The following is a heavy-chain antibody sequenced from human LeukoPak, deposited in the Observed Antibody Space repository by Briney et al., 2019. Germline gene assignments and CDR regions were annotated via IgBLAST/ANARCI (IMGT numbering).Heavy chain of an antibody. V-gene: IGHV3-33*06. CDR2: IWYDGRKR. CDR3: AKDNGYCSSTSCHPYYYMDL. D-gene: IGHD2-2*01. J-gene: IGHJ6*03. CDR1: GFTFSSYG. Sequence: GGALRLSCAASGFTFSSYGMHWVRQAPGKGREGVGVIWYDGRKRDYADSVKGRFTICRDHSKNTLYLQMNSLRAEDTAVYYCAKDNGYCSSTSCHPYYYMDLWGKGTTVSVPS.